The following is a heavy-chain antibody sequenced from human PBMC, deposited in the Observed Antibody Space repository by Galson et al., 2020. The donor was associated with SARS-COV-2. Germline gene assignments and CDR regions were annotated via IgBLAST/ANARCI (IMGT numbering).Heavy chain of an antibody. D-gene: IGHD3-22*01. CDR1: GFTFSSYG. V-gene: IGHV3-33*01. J-gene: IGHJ4*02. Sequence: GGSLRLSCAASGFTFSSYGMHWVRQAPGKGLEWVAVIWYDGSNKYYADSVKGRFTISRDNSKNTLYLQMNSLRAEDTAVYYCARDLTPYYYDSSGYGGSDWGQGTLVTVSS. CDR3: ARDLTPYYYDSSGYGGSD. CDR2: IWYDGSNK.